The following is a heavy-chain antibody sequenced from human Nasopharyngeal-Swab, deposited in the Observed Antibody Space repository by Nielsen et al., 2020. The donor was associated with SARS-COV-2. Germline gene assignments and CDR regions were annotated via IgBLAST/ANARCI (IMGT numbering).Heavy chain of an antibody. CDR3: ARERTDGYNVSFDPYNWFDP. J-gene: IGHJ5*02. CDR2: IYYSGST. Sequence: WIRQSPGKGLEWIGYIYYSGSTNYNPSLKSRVTISVDTSKNQFSLKLSSVTAADTAVYYCARERTDGYNVSFDPYNWFDPWGQGTLVTVSS. V-gene: IGHV4-59*01. D-gene: IGHD5-24*01.